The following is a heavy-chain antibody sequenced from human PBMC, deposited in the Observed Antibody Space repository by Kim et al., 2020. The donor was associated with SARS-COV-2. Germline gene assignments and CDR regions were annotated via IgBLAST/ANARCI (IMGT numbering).Heavy chain of an antibody. D-gene: IGHD6-6*01. CDR3: AGDSRPLGYYYYYYMDV. J-gene: IGHJ6*03. V-gene: IGHV4-31*02. Sequence: SLKSRVTIALDTSKNQFSLKLSSVTAADTAVYYCAGDSRPLGYYYYYYMDVWGKGTTVTVSS.